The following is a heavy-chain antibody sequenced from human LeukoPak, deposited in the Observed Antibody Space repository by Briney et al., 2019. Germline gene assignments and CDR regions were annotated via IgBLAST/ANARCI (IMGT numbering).Heavy chain of an antibody. J-gene: IGHJ3*02. V-gene: IGHV4-39*01. CDR2: IYYSGST. D-gene: IGHD3-10*01. CDR3: AGSMVRGVPEPHDAFDI. CDR1: GGSISSSSYY. Sequence: PSETLSLTCTVSGGSISSSSYYWGWIRQPPGKGLEWIGSIYYSGSTYYNPSLKSRVTISVDTSKNQFSLKLSSVTAADTAVYYCAGSMVRGVPEPHDAFDIWGQGTMVTVSS.